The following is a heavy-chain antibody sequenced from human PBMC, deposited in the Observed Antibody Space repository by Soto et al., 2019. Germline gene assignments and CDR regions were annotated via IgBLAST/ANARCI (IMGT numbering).Heavy chain of an antibody. V-gene: IGHV1-18*01. CDR2: ISAYNGNT. Sequence: ASVKVSCKASGYTFTSYGISWVRQAPGQGLEWMGWISAYNGNTNYAQKLQGRVTMTTDTSTSTAYMELRSLRSDDTAVYYCAKSMVRGVIIDDYYYYYGMDVWGQGTTVTVPS. CDR1: GYTFTSYG. CDR3: AKSMVRGVIIDDYYYYYGMDV. D-gene: IGHD3-10*01. J-gene: IGHJ6*02.